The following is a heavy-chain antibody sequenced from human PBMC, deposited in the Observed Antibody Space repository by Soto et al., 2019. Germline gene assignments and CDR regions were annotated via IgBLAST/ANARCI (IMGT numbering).Heavy chain of an antibody. V-gene: IGHV3-7*05. CDR2: IKQDGREK. CDR1: GFTFSNYE. CDR3: ARAYYRCLEV. D-gene: IGHD1-26*01. J-gene: IGHJ6*02. Sequence: EVRLVESGGGLVQPGGSLRLSCAASGFTFSNYEMIWVRQAPGKGLEWVANIKQDGREKYYVDAVKGRFTISRDNAKASLYLLMNSLRVEDPAVYYCARAYYRCLEVWGLGTTVTVPS.